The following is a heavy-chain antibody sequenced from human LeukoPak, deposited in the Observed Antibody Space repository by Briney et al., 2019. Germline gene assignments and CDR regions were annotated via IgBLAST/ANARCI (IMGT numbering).Heavy chain of an antibody. CDR3: ARDPPGRPYSSSSYG. J-gene: IGHJ4*02. V-gene: IGHV1-69*06. CDR2: IIPMFGTA. CDR1: GYTFTSYG. D-gene: IGHD6-6*01. Sequence: GASVKVSCKASGYTFTSYGISRVRQAPGQGLEWMGGIIPMFGTANYAQKFQGRVTITADKSTSTAYMELSSLRSEDTAVYYCARDPPGRPYSSSSYGWGQGTLVTVSS.